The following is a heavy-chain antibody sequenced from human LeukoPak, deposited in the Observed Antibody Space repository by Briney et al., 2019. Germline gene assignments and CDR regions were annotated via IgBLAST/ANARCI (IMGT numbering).Heavy chain of an antibody. CDR3: AKAPVTSCRGAFCYPFDY. Sequence: GGSLRLSCAASGFTFSTYNMNWVRQAPGKGLEWVSSTTSSSRYIYYADSVKGRFTISRDNAKNSLYLQMDSLRAEDAAVYYCAKAPVTSCRGAFCYPFDYWGQGTLVTVSS. J-gene: IGHJ4*02. CDR1: GFTFSTYN. V-gene: IGHV3-21*04. CDR2: TTSSSRYI. D-gene: IGHD2-15*01.